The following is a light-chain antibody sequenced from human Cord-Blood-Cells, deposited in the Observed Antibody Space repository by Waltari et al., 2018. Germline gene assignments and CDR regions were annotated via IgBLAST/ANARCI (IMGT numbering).Light chain of an antibody. V-gene: IGLV2-14*01. CDR2: NVS. CDR3: SSYTSSSTWV. J-gene: IGLJ3*02. CDR1: SSDVGGYNY. Sequence: QSALTQPASVSGSPGQSITISCTGTSSDVGGYNYVSWYQQHPGKAPKLMIYNVSNRPSCVSNRFAGSKSGNTASLTFSGLRAEDEADYYCSSYTSSSTWVFGGGTKLTVL.